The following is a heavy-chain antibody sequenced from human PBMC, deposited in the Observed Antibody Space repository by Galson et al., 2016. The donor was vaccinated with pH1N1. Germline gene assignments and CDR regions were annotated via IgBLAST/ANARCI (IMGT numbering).Heavy chain of an antibody. CDR2: IKTGDSDT. CDR1: GYSFTTSW. J-gene: IGHJ3*02. D-gene: IGHD3-10*01. Sequence: QSGAEVKRPGESLKISCKGSGYSFTTSWIGWVRQMPGKGLEWMGMIKTGDSDTRYSTSFQGQVIISADKSISTAYLQWSSLKASDTAMYYCARFHSSGNYNGAFDIWGQGTMVTVSS. V-gene: IGHV5-51*01. CDR3: ARFHSSGNYNGAFDI.